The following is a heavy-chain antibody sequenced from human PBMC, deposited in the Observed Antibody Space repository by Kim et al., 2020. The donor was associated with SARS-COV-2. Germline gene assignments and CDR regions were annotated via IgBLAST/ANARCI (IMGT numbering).Heavy chain of an antibody. CDR3: AREARYSYDSLDY. J-gene: IGHJ4*02. D-gene: IGHD5-18*01. V-gene: IGHV6-1*01. CDR2: TYYRSNWYN. CDR1: GDSVSSDTSA. Sequence: SQTLSLTCAISGDSVSSDTSAWNWIRQSPSRGLEWLGRTYYRSNWYNDYALSVKSRITITPDTSKNQFSLQLDSVTPEDMAVYYCAREARYSYDSLDYWGQGTLVTVSS.